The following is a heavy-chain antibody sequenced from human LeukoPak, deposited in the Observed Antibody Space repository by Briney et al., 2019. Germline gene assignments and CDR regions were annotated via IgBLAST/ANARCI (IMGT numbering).Heavy chain of an antibody. Sequence: SETLSLTCTVSGGSISSYYWSWIRQPPGKGLEWIGEINHSGSTNYNPSLKSRVTISVDTSKNQFSLKLSSATAADTAVYYCARRSLRYYGSGSQFDPWGQGTLVTVSS. CDR3: ARRSLRYYGSGSQFDP. CDR2: INHSGST. CDR1: GGSISSYY. D-gene: IGHD3-10*01. J-gene: IGHJ5*02. V-gene: IGHV4-34*01.